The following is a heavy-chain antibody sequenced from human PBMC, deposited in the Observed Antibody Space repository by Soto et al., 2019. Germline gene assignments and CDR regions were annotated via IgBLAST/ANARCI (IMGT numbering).Heavy chain of an antibody. V-gene: IGHV1-18*01. CDR3: VRDSPYSDVWGDVMELYSYSMDV. CDR2: VSAHNGNT. CDR1: GYTFSSYG. Sequence: QVQLVQSGGEVKRPGASVKVSCQASGYTFSSYGISWVRQAPGQGLQWMGWVSAHNGNTKYAQILQARLTLTTDTSTRTANMELRSLTSADTAVYYCVRDSPYSDVWGDVMELYSYSMDVWGQGTTVSVSS. J-gene: IGHJ6*02. D-gene: IGHD3-3*01.